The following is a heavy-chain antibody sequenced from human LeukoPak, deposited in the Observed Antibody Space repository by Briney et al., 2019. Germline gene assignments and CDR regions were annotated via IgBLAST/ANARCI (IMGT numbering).Heavy chain of an antibody. J-gene: IGHJ5*02. D-gene: IGHD3-10*01. Sequence: GNGNTKYSQKFQGRVTITRDTSASTAYMELSSLRSEDTAVYYCAREGAMIRGVIINWFDPWGQGTLVTVSS. CDR2: GNGNT. CDR3: AREGAMIRGVIINWFDP. V-gene: IGHV1-3*01.